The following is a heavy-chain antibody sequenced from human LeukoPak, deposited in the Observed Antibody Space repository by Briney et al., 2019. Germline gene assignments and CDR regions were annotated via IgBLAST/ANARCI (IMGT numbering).Heavy chain of an antibody. D-gene: IGHD6-6*01. CDR1: GFSFSGHW. V-gene: IGHV3-74*01. CDR3: ARGPNSNWSGLDF. Sequence: GGSLRLSCTASGFSFSGHWMHWARQLPGKGLVWVSRISPTGSTTSYADSVKGRFTVSRDNAKNTLYLQVYNLRAEDTAVYYCARGPNSNWSGLDFWGQGTLLTVSS. CDR2: ISPTGSTT. J-gene: IGHJ4*02.